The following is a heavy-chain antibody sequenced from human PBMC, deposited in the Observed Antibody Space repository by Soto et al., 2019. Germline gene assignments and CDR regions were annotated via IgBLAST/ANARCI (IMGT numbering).Heavy chain of an antibody. V-gene: IGHV3-48*01. CDR3: AREMAVCSGGSFYRDGGVFAI. CDR1: GLTFSSSS. Sequence: HPGGPLRLSCAAFGLTFSSSSMDWVRKAPGKGLEGVSCISSSSSTIYYADSVKGRFTISRDNAKNSLYLQMNSLRAEDTAVYYCAREMAVCSGGSFYRDGGVFAIWGKGTMVPVSS. CDR2: ISSSSSTI. D-gene: IGHD2-15*01. J-gene: IGHJ3*02.